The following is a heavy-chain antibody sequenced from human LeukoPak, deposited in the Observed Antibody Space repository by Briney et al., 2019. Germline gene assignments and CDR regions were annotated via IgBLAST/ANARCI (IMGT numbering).Heavy chain of an antibody. D-gene: IGHD3-22*01. V-gene: IGHV3-74*01. J-gene: IGHJ3*02. CDR3: ARDLRGNYDSSGYYLAGDVFDI. CDR2: IKSDGST. Sequence: QPGGSLRLSCAASGFTFSSYWMHWVRQTPGKGLVWVSRIKSDGSTIYADSVKGRFTISRDNAKNSLYLQMNSLRAEDTAVYYCARDLRGNYDSSGYYLAGDVFDIWGQGTMVTVSS. CDR1: GFTFSSYW.